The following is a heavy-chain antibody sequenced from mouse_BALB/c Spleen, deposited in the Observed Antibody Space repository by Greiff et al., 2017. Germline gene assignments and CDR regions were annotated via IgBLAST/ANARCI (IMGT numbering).Heavy chain of an antibody. CDR3: ARREVRRETWYFDV. V-gene: IGHV5-6-3*01. CDR1: GFTFSSYG. J-gene: IGHJ1*01. Sequence: EVMLVESGGGLVQPGGSLKLSCAASGFTFSSYGMSWVRQTPDKRLELVATINNNGGSTYYPDSVKGRFTISRDNAKNTLYLQMSRLKSEDTAMYYCARREVRRETWYFDVWGAGTTVTVSS. D-gene: IGHD2-14*01. CDR2: INNNGGST.